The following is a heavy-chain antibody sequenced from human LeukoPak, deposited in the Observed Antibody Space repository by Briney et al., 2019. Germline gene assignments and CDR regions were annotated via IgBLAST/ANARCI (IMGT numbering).Heavy chain of an antibody. CDR1: GFTFSDHY. Sequence: GGSLRLSCAASGFTFSDHYMDWVRQAPGKGLEWVAVIWSDATNRYYADSVKGRFTIYRDDSQKRVFLQMNSLRAEDTAVYYCARDAQRGFDYSNSLQYWGQGALVAVAS. CDR2: IWSDATNR. J-gene: IGHJ4*02. V-gene: IGHV3-33*08. CDR3: ARDAQRGFDYSNSLQY. D-gene: IGHD4-11*01.